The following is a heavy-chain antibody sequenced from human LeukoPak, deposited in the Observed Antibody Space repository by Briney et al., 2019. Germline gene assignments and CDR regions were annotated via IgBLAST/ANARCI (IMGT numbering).Heavy chain of an antibody. V-gene: IGHV4-39*01. CDR3: ARLTRRGSGSGSYYSY. Sequence: PSETLSLTCTVSGGSINSSTYFWGWIRQPPGKGLKWIASVFYNGTTYYDPSLKSRVTISVDTSKNQFSLKLSSVTAADTAVYFCARLTRRGSGSGSYYSYWGQGTLVTVSS. J-gene: IGHJ4*02. CDR1: GGSINSSTYF. CDR2: VFYNGTT. D-gene: IGHD3-10*01.